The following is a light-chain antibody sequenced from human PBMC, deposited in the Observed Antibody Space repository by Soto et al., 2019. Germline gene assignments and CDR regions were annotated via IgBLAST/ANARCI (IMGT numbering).Light chain of an antibody. CDR1: QGIGDT. V-gene: IGKV3-15*01. CDR3: QPYNNWTLT. CDR2: DKS. J-gene: IGKJ4*01. Sequence: DILMRQSPATLSVSPGEGAPLSWRASQGIGDTLAWYQHKTGQTPRLLIYDKSTRATGVPNRFSGSRSGAEFTLTINSLQSEDFAVYYCQPYNNWTLTCGGGTKVDIK.